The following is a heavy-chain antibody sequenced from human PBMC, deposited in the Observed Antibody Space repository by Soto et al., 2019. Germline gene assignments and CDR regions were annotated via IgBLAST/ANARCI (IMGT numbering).Heavy chain of an antibody. V-gene: IGHV4-59*01. D-gene: IGHD2-15*01. J-gene: IGHJ3*02. CDR2: IYYSGST. CDR3: ARESMMVAAPAFDI. Sequence: SETLSLTCTVSGGSISSYYWSWIRQPPGKGLEWIGYIYYSGSTNYNPSLKSRVTISVDTSKNQFSLKLSSVTAADTAVYYCARESMMVAAPAFDIWGQGTMVTVSS. CDR1: GGSISSYY.